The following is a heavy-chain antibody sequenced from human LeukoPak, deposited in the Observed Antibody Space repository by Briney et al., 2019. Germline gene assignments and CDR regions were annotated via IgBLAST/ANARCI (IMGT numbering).Heavy chain of an antibody. CDR1: GFTFSDAW. CDR3: STDRGVIS. J-gene: IGHJ5*02. V-gene: IGHV3-15*01. Sequence: GGSLRLSCAASGFTFSDAWMNWVRQAPGKGLEWVGRIKSKRDGGTADYAAPVKGRFTISRDDSRNTPYLQMNSLEAEDTAVYYCSTDRGVISWGQGTLVTVSS. CDR2: IKSKRDGGTA. D-gene: IGHD3-10*01.